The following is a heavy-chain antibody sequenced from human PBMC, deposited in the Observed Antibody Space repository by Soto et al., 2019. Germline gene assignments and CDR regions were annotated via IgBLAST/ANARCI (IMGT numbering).Heavy chain of an antibody. V-gene: IGHV2-5*02. J-gene: IGHJ4*02. CDR1: GFSLSTSGVG. Sequence: QITLKESGPTLVKPTQTLTLTCTFSGFSLSTSGVGVGWIRQPPGKALEWLALIYWDDDKRYSPSLKSRLTLTKDPSKNQVVLTMTNLDTVDTATYSCPHRPGVGSQWDYWGQGTLVTDSS. CDR3: PHRPGVGSQWDY. CDR2: IYWDDDK. D-gene: IGHD1-26*01.